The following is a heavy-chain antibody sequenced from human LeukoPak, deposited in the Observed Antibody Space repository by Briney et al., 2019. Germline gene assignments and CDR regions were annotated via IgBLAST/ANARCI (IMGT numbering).Heavy chain of an antibody. J-gene: IGHJ4*02. CDR1: GFTFSDYY. CDR3: ARTSNWYYFDF. Sequence: PGGSLRLSCAASGFTFSDYYMSWIRQAPERGLEWVSYITSSSYTSYADSVKGRFTISRDNARNSLYLQMNSLRAEDTAVYYCARTSNWYYFDFWGQGTLVTVSS. V-gene: IGHV3-11*03. D-gene: IGHD7-27*01. CDR2: ITSSSYT.